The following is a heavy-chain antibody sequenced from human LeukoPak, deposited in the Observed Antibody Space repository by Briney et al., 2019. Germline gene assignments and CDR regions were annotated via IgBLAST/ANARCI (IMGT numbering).Heavy chain of an antibody. CDR1: GHTFNNYG. J-gene: IGHJ4*02. CDR3: ARSITMVRGVNDY. CDR2: ISAYNGDT. D-gene: IGHD3-10*01. Sequence: ASVKVSCKASGHTFNNYGISWVRQAPGQGLEWMGWISAYNGDTNYAQNLQGRVTMTTDTSTSTAYMELRSLRSDDTAVYYCARSITMVRGVNDYWGQGTLVTVSS. V-gene: IGHV1-18*01.